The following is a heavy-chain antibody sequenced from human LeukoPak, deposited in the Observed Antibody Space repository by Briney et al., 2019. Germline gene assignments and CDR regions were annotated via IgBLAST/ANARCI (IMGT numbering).Heavy chain of an antibody. V-gene: IGHV4-34*01. CDR3: ARASSGFYYYYGMDV. Sequence: SETLSLTCAVYGGSFSGYYWSWIRQPPGKGLEWIGEINHSGSTNYNPSLKSRVTIPVDTSKNQFSLKLSSVTAADTAVYYCARASSGFYYYYGMDVWGKGTTVTVSS. D-gene: IGHD3-10*01. CDR1: GGSFSGYY. CDR2: INHSGST. J-gene: IGHJ6*04.